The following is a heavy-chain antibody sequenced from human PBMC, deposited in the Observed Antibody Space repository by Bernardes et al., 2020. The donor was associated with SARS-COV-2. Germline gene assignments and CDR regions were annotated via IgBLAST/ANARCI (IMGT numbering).Heavy chain of an antibody. Sequence: SETLSLTCTVSGGSISSGSYYWSWSRQPAGKGLEWIGRIYTSGSTNYNPSLKSRVTISVDTSKNQFSLKLSSVTAADTAVYYCARDSWDITILGVVTHYGMDVWGQGTTVTVSS. CDR3: ARDSWDITILGVVTHYGMDV. V-gene: IGHV4-61*02. CDR2: IYTSGST. J-gene: IGHJ6*02. D-gene: IGHD3-3*01. CDR1: GGSISSGSYY.